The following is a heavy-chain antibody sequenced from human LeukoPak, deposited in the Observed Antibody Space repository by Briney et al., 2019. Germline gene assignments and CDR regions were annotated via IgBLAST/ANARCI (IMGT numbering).Heavy chain of an antibody. CDR1: GFTFSSHE. CDR2: ISSSGSTI. Sequence: GGSLRLSCAASGFTFSSHEMNWVRQAPGKGLEWVSYISSSGSTIYYADSVKGRFTISRDNAKNSLYQQMNSLRAEDTAVYYCASDGSSGYFLDYWGQGTLVTVSS. J-gene: IGHJ4*02. D-gene: IGHD3-22*01. V-gene: IGHV3-48*03. CDR3: ASDGSSGYFLDY.